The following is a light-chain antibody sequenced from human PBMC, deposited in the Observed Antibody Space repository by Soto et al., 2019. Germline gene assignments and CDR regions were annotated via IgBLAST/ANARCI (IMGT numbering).Light chain of an antibody. CDR2: DVS. CDR3: TSYTTSITYV. Sequence: QSVLTQPASVSGSPGQSITISCTGTSSDFGDFNYVFWYQQHPGKAPKPLIYDVSNRPSGVSNRFSGSKSGDTASLTISGLQAEDEADYYCTSYTTSITYVFGTGTKVTVL. J-gene: IGLJ1*01. V-gene: IGLV2-14*03. CDR1: SSDFGDFNY.